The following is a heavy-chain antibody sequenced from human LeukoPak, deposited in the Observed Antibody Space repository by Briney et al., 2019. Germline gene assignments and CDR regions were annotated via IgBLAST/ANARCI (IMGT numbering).Heavy chain of an antibody. CDR1: GYTFTGYY. CDR2: INPSGGST. D-gene: IGHD3-10*01. V-gene: IGHV1-46*01. CDR3: ARGPSITMVRGGQWYYYMDV. J-gene: IGHJ6*03. Sequence: ASVKVSCRASGYTFTGYYMHWVRQAPGQGLEWMGLINPSGGSTDYAQKFQGRVTMTRDTSTSTVYMELSSLRSEDTAVYYCARGPSITMVRGGQWYYYMDVWGKGTTVTISS.